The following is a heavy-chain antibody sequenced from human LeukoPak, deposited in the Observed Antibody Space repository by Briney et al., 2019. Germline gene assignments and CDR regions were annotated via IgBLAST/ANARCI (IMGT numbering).Heavy chain of an antibody. V-gene: IGHV1-8*01. Sequence: GASVKVSCKASGYTFTSYDINWVRQATGQGLEWMGWMNPNSGNTGYAQKFQGRVTMTRNTSISTAYMELSSLRSEDTAVYYCARLNYGLGSYYNILYYFDYWGQGTLVTVSS. CDR2: MNPNSGNT. J-gene: IGHJ4*02. CDR3: ARLNYGLGSYYNILYYFDY. CDR1: GYTFTSYD. D-gene: IGHD3-10*01.